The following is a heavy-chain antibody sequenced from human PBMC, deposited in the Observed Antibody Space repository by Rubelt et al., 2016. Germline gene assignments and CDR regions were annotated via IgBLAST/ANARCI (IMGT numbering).Heavy chain of an antibody. V-gene: IGHV4-59*01. J-gene: IGHJ4*02. Sequence: QVQLQESGPGLVKPSETLSLTCTVSGGSISSYYWSWIRQPPGKGLEWIGYIYYSGSTNYNPSLKSRVTISVDTSKNQFSLKLSSVTAADTAVYYCARGQPDYDFWSGYDYWGQGTLVTVSS. CDR1: GGSISSYY. CDR3: ARGQPDYDFWSGYDY. CDR2: IYYSGST. D-gene: IGHD3-3*01.